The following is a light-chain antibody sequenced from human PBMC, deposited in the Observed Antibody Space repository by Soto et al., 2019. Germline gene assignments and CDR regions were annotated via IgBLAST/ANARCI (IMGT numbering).Light chain of an antibody. J-gene: IGKJ1*01. CDR3: QQCGSSPPWT. CDR2: GAS. CDR1: QSVSSNY. Sequence: EIVLTQSPGTLSLSPGERATLSCRASQSVSSNYLVWYQQKPGQPPRLLIYGASSRATGIPDRFSGSGSGTDFTLPISRLEPEDFAVYYCQQCGSSPPWTFGQGTKVEIK. V-gene: IGKV3-20*01.